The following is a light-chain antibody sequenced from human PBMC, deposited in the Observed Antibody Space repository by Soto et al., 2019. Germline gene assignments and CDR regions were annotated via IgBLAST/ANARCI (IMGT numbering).Light chain of an antibody. J-gene: IGKJ4*01. CDR2: GAS. Sequence: EIVLTQSTDTLYLSPGERVTLSCRASQVVTRNSLAWYQHRRGQTPRLLIYGASFRAIGNPDRFSGSGSGTDFTLTISDLEPEDFAVYFCHQYATSPTFGGGTKVDI. CDR3: HQYATSPT. CDR1: QVVTRNS. V-gene: IGKV3-20*01.